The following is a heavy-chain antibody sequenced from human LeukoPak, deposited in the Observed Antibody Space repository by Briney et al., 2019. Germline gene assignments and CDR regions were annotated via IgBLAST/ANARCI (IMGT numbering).Heavy chain of an antibody. Sequence: NPSDPLSLPCTVSGGSISSSSYYWGRIRQPPGKGLEWIGCSYYRGSTYYNPSLKSRVTISVDTSKPQFSLKLSSVTAADTAIYFCAKDPANQLLYPAHFSHWGQGTLVTVSS. V-gene: IGHV4-39*02. CDR1: GGSISSSSYY. CDR3: AKDPANQLLYPAHFSH. J-gene: IGHJ1*01. D-gene: IGHD2-2*01. CDR2: SYYRGST.